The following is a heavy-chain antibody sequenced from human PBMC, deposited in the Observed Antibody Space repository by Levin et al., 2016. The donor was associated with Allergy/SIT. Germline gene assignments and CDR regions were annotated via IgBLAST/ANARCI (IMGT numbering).Heavy chain of an antibody. Sequence: GESLKISCAASGFSFNYYSMSWVRRAPGKGLEWLSYISTGSTTIYYADSVKGRFTISRDDAKSSLHLQMNSLRAEDTAVYYCARDPTIAYDENLRGRVGMDVWGQGTTVTVS. J-gene: IGHJ6*02. CDR2: ISTGSTTI. V-gene: IGHV3-48*01. CDR1: GFSFNYYS. D-gene: IGHD3-16*01. CDR3: ARDPTIAYDENLRGRVGMDV.